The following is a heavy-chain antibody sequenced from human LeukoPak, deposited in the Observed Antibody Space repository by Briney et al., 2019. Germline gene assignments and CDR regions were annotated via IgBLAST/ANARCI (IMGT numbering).Heavy chain of an antibody. J-gene: IGHJ3*02. CDR1: GFTFGDYY. CDR2: ISSSGSTI. V-gene: IGHV3-11*01. CDR3: ARERRYSSGYDAFDI. Sequence: PGGSLRLSCAASGFTFGDYYMSWIRQAPGKGLEWVSYISSSGSTIYYADSVKGRFTISRDNAKNSLYLQMNSLRAEDTAVYYCARERRYSSGYDAFDIWGQGTMVTVSS. D-gene: IGHD6-19*01.